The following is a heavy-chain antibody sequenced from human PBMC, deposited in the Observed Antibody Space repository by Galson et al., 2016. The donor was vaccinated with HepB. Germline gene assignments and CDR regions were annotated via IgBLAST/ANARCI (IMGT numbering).Heavy chain of an antibody. CDR2: ITPSSSYI. CDR3: ARERLDYTSTSGIDY. D-gene: IGHD6-6*01. Sequence: SLRLSCAASGFPFSTYTMNWVRQAPGKGLEWLSSITPSSSYIFYADSVKGRFTISRDNANNSLFLQLTRLRAEDTAIYYCARERLDYTSTSGIDYWGQGTLVTVSS. J-gene: IGHJ4*02. CDR1: GFPFSTYT. V-gene: IGHV3-21*01.